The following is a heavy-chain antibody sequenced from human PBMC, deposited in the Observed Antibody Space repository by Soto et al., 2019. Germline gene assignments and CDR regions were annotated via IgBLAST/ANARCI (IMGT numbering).Heavy chain of an antibody. CDR3: ARGIHGGFDH. J-gene: IGHJ5*02. V-gene: IGHV4-30-4*01. Sequence: RSLTCTVSGDSITDGDYYWSWIRQPPGKDLEWIAYIYYNGIIHYNPSLKSRVTISLDPSKNQFSLTMTSVTDVDTAVYSCARGIHGGFDHWGQGTLVTVSS. CDR2: IYYNGII. CDR1: GDSITDGDYY. D-gene: IGHD3-16*01.